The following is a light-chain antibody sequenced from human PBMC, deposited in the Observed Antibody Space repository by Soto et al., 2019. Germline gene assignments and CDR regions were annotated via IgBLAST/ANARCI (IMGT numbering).Light chain of an antibody. V-gene: IGKV3-11*01. CDR1: QSVSSY. J-gene: IGKJ1*01. Sequence: EIVLTQSPATLSLSPGERATLSCRASQSVSSYLAWYQQKPGQAPRLLIYDASNRATGIPARFSGSGSGTDFTLTISSLEPEDFALYYCQQRYHWPPTFGQGTKVEIK. CDR2: DAS. CDR3: QQRYHWPPT.